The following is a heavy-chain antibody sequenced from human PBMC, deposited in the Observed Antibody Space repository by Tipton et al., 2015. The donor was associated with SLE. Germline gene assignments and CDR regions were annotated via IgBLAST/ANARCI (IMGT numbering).Heavy chain of an antibody. CDR2: LYAGGST. Sequence: TLSLTCSVSGVSISTSRYYWGWIRQSPGQGLEWVGSLYAGGSTYFPPSLKSRAPISADASKNHFSLKLNSVTAADTAIYYCARDVGNFYFDYWGQGTLVAVSS. V-gene: IGHV4-39*02. J-gene: IGHJ4*02. CDR3: ARDVGNFYFDY. D-gene: IGHD1-7*01. CDR1: GVSISTSRYY.